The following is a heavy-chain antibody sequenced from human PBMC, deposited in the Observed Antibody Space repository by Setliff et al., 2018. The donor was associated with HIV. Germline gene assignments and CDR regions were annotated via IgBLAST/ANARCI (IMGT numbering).Heavy chain of an antibody. Sequence: GASVKVSCKASGYSFTDYYIHWVRQAPGQGLEWMGRINPNNGGTNYVQRFRGRVTMTRDTSINTAYMELSSLRSEDTAVYYCARTRGYSGYESFDYWGQGTLVTVSS. J-gene: IGHJ4*02. CDR3: ARTRGYSGYESFDY. CDR1: GYSFTDYY. V-gene: IGHV1-2*06. D-gene: IGHD5-12*01. CDR2: INPNNGGT.